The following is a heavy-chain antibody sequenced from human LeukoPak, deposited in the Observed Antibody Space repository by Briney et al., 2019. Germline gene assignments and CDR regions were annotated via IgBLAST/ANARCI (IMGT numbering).Heavy chain of an antibody. CDR2: IFSNDEK. Sequence: SGPVLAKLTELLTLTCTVSGFLLSNARRGVSWIRQPPGKALGWLAHIFSNDEKSYSTSLKSRLTISKDSYKSQVVLTMTNMDPVDAATYYSARTHLEGRGTFDYWGQGTLVTVSS. CDR3: ARTHLEGRGTFDY. V-gene: IGHV2-26*01. CDR1: GFLLSNARRG. D-gene: IGHD3-3*01. J-gene: IGHJ4*02.